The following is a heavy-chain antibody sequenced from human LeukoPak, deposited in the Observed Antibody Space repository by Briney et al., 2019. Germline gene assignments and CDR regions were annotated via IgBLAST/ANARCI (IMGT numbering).Heavy chain of an antibody. V-gene: IGHV3-30*18. D-gene: IGHD1-14*01. J-gene: IGHJ6*02. CDR1: GFTFSSYG. Sequence: PGGSLRLSCAASGFTFSSYGMHWVRQAPGKGLEWVAVISYDGSNKYYADSVKGRFTISSDNSKNTLYLQMNSLRAEDTAVYYCAKDRSEFLYYYYYGMDVWGQGTTVTVSS. CDR2: ISYDGSNK. CDR3: AKDRSEFLYYYYYGMDV.